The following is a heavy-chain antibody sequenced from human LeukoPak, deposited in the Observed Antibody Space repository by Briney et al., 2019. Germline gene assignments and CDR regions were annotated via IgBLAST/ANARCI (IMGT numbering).Heavy chain of an antibody. CDR2: IYTSGST. V-gene: IGHV4-4*07. J-gene: IGHJ3*02. CDR1: GGSISSYY. D-gene: IGHD5-12*01. Sequence: SETLSLTCTVSGGSISSYYWSWIRQPAGKGLEWIGRIYTSGSTNYNPSLKSRVTMSVDTSKNQFSLKLSSVTAADTAVYYCARMIQRGYSGYDRAFDIWGQGTMVTVSS. CDR3: ARMIQRGYSGYDRAFDI.